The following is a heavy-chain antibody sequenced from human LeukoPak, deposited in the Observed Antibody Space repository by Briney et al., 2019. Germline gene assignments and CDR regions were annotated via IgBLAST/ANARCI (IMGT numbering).Heavy chain of an antibody. CDR3: ARSPSMVAGTWWFDP. V-gene: IGHV1-8*01. CDR2: MNPNSGNT. CDR1: GYTFTSYD. Sequence: GASVKVSCKASGYTFTSYDINWVRQATGQGLEWMGWMNPNSGNTGYAQKFQGRVTMTRNTSISTAYMELSRLRSEDTAVYYCARSPSMVAGTWWFDPWGQGTLVTVSS. D-gene: IGHD6-13*01. J-gene: IGHJ5*02.